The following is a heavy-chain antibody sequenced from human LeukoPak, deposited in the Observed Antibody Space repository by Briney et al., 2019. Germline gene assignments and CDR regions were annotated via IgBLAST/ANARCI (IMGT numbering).Heavy chain of an antibody. CDR2: ISSSSSYI. D-gene: IGHD5-18*01. Sequence: SGGSLRLSCTASGFTFGDYAMSWVRQAPGKGLEWVSSISSSSSYIYYADSVKGRFTISRDNAKNSLYLQMNSLRAEDTAVYYCAREPQYSYGYFDYWGQGTLVTVSS. V-gene: IGHV3-21*01. CDR1: GFTFGDYA. CDR3: AREPQYSYGYFDY. J-gene: IGHJ4*02.